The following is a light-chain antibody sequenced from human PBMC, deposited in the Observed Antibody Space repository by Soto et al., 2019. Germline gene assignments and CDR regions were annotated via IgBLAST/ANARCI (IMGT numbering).Light chain of an antibody. V-gene: IGLV1-40*01. J-gene: IGLJ3*02. CDR1: NSNIGADYG. Sequence: QSVLTQPPSVSGAPGQRVTISCTGTNSNIGADYGVQWYQQFPGTAPKLLIYANNNRPSGVSDRFSGSKSATSASLAITGLQPGDEADYYYQSYYNNLVGLVFGAGTKVTVL. CDR3: QSYYNNLVGLV. CDR2: ANN.